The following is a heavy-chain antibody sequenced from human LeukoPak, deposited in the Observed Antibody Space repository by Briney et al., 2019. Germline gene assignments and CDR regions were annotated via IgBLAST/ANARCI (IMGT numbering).Heavy chain of an antibody. J-gene: IGHJ4*02. V-gene: IGHV3-7*01. D-gene: IGHD6-13*01. CDR3: ASGGSWYIS. CDR1: GFTFSSYW. Sequence: PGGSLRLSCAASGFTFSSYWMTWVRQAPGKGLEWVASINQDGSETYYVDSMKGRFTISRDNAKSSLYHLQMNSLRAEDTAVYYCASGGSWYISWGQGTLVTVSS. CDR2: INQDGSET.